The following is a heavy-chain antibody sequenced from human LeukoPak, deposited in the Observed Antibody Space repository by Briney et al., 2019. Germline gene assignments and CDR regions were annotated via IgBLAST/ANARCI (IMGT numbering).Heavy chain of an antibody. CDR1: GFSFSNYW. Sequence: GGSLTLSCAASGFSFSNYWMSWVRQAPGKGLEWVANIKQDGSEKYYVDSVKGRFTISRDNAKNSLYLQMNSLRAEDTALYYCARAGHYGTTWYQWGQGTLVTVSS. CDR2: IKQDGSEK. J-gene: IGHJ4*02. V-gene: IGHV3-7*01. CDR3: ARAGHYGTTWYQ. D-gene: IGHD4/OR15-4a*01.